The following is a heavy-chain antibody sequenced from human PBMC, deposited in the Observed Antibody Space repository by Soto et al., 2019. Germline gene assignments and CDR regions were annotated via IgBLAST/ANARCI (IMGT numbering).Heavy chain of an antibody. V-gene: IGHV3-23*01. CDR2: ISGSGGST. J-gene: IGHJ5*02. D-gene: IGHD3-9*01. CDR3: AKEGHYDILTGYPNWFDP. CDR1: GFTFSSYA. Sequence: GGSLRLSCAASGFTFSSYAMSWVRQAPGKGLEWVSAISGSGGSTYYADSVKGRFTISRDNSKNTLYLQMNSLIAEDTAVYYFAKEGHYDILTGYPNWFDPWGQGTLVTVSS.